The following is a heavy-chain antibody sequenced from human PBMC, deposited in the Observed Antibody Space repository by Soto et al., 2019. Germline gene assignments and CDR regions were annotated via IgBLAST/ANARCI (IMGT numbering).Heavy chain of an antibody. CDR2: ITTSGSPK. V-gene: IGHV3-48*01. D-gene: IGHD2-15*01. J-gene: IGHJ2*01. CDR1: GMTFDTYS. Sequence: EVQLVESGGGLVQPGGSLRLSCTASGMTFDTYSMNWVRQARGKGLEWISYITTSGSPKHYADSVKGRFTISSDNGKTSLYMEMNRLRVEEPAVYYCARGSGRPHWYVDLWGRGTLVTVSS. CDR3: ARGSGRPHWYVDL.